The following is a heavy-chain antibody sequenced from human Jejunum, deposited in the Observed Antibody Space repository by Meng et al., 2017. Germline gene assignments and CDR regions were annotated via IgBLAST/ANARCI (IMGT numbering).Heavy chain of an antibody. Sequence: GESLKISCAASGFTLSIHWLTWVRQTPGKGLEWVSYIDPTGGSIFYTDSVKGRFTISRDNAKNSLFLQMNSLRDEDTAVYYCARGHYGLDFWGQGTMVTVSS. CDR1: GFTLSIHW. CDR2: IDPTGGSI. V-gene: IGHV3-11*01. J-gene: IGHJ6*02. CDR3: ARGHYGLDF.